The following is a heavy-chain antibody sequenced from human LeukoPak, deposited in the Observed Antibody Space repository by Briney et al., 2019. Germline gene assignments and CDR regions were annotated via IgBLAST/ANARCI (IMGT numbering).Heavy chain of an antibody. CDR1: GFTFTSSA. D-gene: IGHD4-23*01. CDR2: IVVGSGNT. CDR3: ARDTITVVTYFDY. J-gene: IGHJ4*02. V-gene: IGHV1-58*02. Sequence: SVKVSCKASGFTFTSSAMQWVRQARGQRLEWIGWIVVGSGNTNYAQKLQGRVTMTTDTSTSTVYLELSSLRSEDTAVYYCARDTITVVTYFDYWGQGTLVTVSS.